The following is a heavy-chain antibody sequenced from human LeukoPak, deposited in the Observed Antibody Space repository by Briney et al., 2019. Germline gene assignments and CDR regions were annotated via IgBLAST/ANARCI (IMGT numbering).Heavy chain of an antibody. J-gene: IGHJ4*02. Sequence: SVKVSCKASGGTFSSYAISWVRQAPGQGLEWMGGIIPIFGTANYAQKFQGRVTITADESTSTAYMELSSLRSEDTAVYYCARVFPQYYYHNSDYIGVDYWGQGTLVTVSS. V-gene: IGHV1-69*13. CDR3: ARVFPQYYYHNSDYIGVDY. CDR2: IIPIFGTA. D-gene: IGHD3-22*01. CDR1: GGTFSSYA.